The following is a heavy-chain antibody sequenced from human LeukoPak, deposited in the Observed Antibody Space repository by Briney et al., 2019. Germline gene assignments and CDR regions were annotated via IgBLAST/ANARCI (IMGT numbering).Heavy chain of an antibody. V-gene: IGHV4-39*01. D-gene: IGHD1-26*01. CDR3: AGHRAGGQVQFYGMDV. J-gene: IGHJ6*02. CDR1: GGSISSSSYY. Sequence: SETLSLTCTVSGGSISSSSYYWGWIRQPPGKGLEWVGSIYYSGSTYYNPSLKSRVTISVDTSKNQFSLKLSSVTAADTAVYYCAGHRAGGQVQFYGMDVWGQGTTVTVSS. CDR2: IYYSGST.